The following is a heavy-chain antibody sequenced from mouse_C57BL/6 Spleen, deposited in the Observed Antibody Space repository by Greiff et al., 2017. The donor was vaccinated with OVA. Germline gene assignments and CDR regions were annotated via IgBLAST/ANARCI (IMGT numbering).Heavy chain of an antibody. CDR2: IYPGNSDT. CDR3: TRLGIYGYDGGAWFAY. J-gene: IGHJ3*01. CDR1: GYTFTSYW. D-gene: IGHD2-2*01. V-gene: IGHV1-5*01. Sequence: VQLQQSGTVLARPGASVKMSCKTSGYTFTSYWMHWVKQRPGQGLEWIGAIYPGNSDTSYNQKFKGKAKLTAVTSASTAYMELSSLTNEDSAVYYCTRLGIYGYDGGAWFAYWGQGTLVTVSA.